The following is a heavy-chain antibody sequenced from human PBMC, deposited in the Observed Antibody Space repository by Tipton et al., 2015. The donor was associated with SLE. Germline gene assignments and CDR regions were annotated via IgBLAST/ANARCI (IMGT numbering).Heavy chain of an antibody. CDR1: GFTFSSYS. V-gene: IGHV3-21*01. Sequence: SLRLSCAASGFTFSSYSMNWVRQAPGKGLEWVSSISSSSSYIYYADSVKGRFTISRDNAKNSLYLQMNSLRAEDTAVYYCARKLVVNDAFDIWGQGTMVTVSS. CDR2: ISSSSSYI. CDR3: ARKLVVNDAFDI. J-gene: IGHJ3*02. D-gene: IGHD2-15*01.